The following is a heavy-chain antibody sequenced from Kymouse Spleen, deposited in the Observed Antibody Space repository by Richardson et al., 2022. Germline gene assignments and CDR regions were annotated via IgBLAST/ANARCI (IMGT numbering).Heavy chain of an antibody. CDR1: GGSFSGYY. CDR3: ARVFGELSPNWFDP. CDR2: INHSGST. J-gene: IGHJ5*02. Sequence: QVQLQQWGAGLLKPSETLSLTCAVYGGSFSGYYWSWIRQPPGKGLEWIGEINHSGSTNYNPSLKSRVTISVDTSKNQFSLKLSSVTAADTAVYYCARVFGELSPNWFDPWGQGTLVTVSS. D-gene: IGHD3-10*01. V-gene: IGHV4-34*01.